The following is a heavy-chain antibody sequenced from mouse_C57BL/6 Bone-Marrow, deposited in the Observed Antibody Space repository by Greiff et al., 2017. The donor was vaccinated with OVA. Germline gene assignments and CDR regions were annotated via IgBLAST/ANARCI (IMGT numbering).Heavy chain of an antibody. CDR3: SRGEIYYDYDRNYYAMDY. D-gene: IGHD2-4*01. CDR1: GYTFTDYN. CDR2: INPNNGGT. V-gene: IGHV1-22*01. J-gene: IGHJ4*01. Sequence: VQLQQSGPELVKPGASVKMSCKASGYTFTDYNMHWVKQSHGKSLEWIGYINPNNGGTSYNQKFKGKATLTVTKSSSTAYMELRSLTSEDSAVYYCSRGEIYYDYDRNYYAMDYWGQGTSVTVSS.